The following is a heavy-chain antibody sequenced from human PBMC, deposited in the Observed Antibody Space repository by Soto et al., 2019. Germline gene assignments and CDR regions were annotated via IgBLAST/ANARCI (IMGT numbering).Heavy chain of an antibody. CDR2: INTDGSAT. CDR1: GFTFSNFW. Sequence: PGGSLRLSCAASGFTFSNFWMHWVRQSPGKGLVWVSRINTDGSATNYADSVKGRFTVSRDNAKSILYLQMNSLRAEDSAVYYCASSLLWPLDRNDWGQGTLVTVSS. CDR3: ASSLLWPLDRND. J-gene: IGHJ4*02. V-gene: IGHV3-74*01. D-gene: IGHD3-10*01.